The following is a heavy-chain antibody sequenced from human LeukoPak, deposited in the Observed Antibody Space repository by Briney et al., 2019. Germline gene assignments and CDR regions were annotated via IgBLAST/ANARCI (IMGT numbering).Heavy chain of an antibody. CDR2: ISGSGGST. V-gene: IGHV3-23*01. CDR3: IAVVVAATK. D-gene: IGHD2-15*01. J-gene: IGHJ4*02. CDR1: GFTFSSYA. Sequence: GGSLRLSCAVSGFTFSSYAMSWVRQAPGKGLEWVSTISGSGGSTYYADSVKGRFTLSRDNSKNTLYLQMNSLRAEDTAVYYCIAVVVAATKWGQGTLVTVSS.